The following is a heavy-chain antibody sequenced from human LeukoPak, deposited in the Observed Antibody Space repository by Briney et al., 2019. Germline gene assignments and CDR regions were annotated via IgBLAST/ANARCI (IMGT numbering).Heavy chain of an antibody. CDR2: ISDSGGST. CDR1: GFTFSTYA. Sequence: GGSLRLSCAASGFTFSTYALTWVRQAPGKGLEWVSGISDSGGSTYYADSVKGRLTISRDNSKNTLYLKMNSLRAEDTAVYYCARDIEAAGLFLDYWGQGTLVTVSS. V-gene: IGHV3-23*01. J-gene: IGHJ4*02. CDR3: ARDIEAAGLFLDY. D-gene: IGHD6-13*01.